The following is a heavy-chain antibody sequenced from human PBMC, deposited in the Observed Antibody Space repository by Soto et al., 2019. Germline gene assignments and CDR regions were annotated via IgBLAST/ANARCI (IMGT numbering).Heavy chain of an antibody. CDR1: GGSFSGYY. Sequence: LSLTCAVYGGSFSGYYWSWIRQPPGKGLEWIGEINHSGSTNYNPSLKSRVTISVDTSKNQFSLKLSSVTAAATAVYYCARAPDSSSQTNQFDYWGQGTLVTVSS. D-gene: IGHD6-13*01. V-gene: IGHV4-34*01. J-gene: IGHJ4*02. CDR3: ARAPDSSSQTNQFDY. CDR2: INHSGST.